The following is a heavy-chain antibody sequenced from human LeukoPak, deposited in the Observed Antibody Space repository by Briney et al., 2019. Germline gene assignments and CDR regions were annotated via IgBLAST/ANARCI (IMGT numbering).Heavy chain of an antibody. CDR3: ARDNSVGDTAWWFDP. V-gene: IGHV3-7*01. CDR2: IKQDGSEK. J-gene: IGHJ5*02. D-gene: IGHD1-26*01. CDR1: GFTFSTYW. Sequence: QAGGSLRLSCAASGFTFSTYWMTWVRQAPGKGLEWVANIKQDGSEKSYVHSVKGRFTISRDNAKNSLYLQMNSLRAEDTAVYYCARDNSVGDTAWWFDPWGQGTLVTVSS.